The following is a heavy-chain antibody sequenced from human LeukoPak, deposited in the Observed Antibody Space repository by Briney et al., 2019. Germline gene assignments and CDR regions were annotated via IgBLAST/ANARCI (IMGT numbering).Heavy chain of an antibody. V-gene: IGHV3-23*01. CDR2: IGDSGGST. CDR1: GFTFSSYA. Sequence: RGSLRLSCAASGFTFSSYAMSWVRQAPGKGLEWVSAIGDSGGSTYYADSVKGRFTISRDNSKNTLYLQMNSLRAEDTAVYYCAKDRPPTTSRVDAFDIWGQGTMVTVSS. J-gene: IGHJ3*02. CDR3: AKDRPPTTSRVDAFDI. D-gene: IGHD1-14*01.